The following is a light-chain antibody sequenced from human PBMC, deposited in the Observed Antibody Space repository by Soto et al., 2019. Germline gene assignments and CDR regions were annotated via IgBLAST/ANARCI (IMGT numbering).Light chain of an antibody. Sequence: DIQMTQSPSSVPASVGDRVTITCRASQGIRSWLAWYQQKPGKVPKLLIFAASSLQSGVPSRFSGRGSGTEFTLTISSLQPEDFATYYCQQTDSFPLSFGGGTKVELK. CDR2: AAS. CDR1: QGIRSW. CDR3: QQTDSFPLS. J-gene: IGKJ4*01. V-gene: IGKV1D-12*01.